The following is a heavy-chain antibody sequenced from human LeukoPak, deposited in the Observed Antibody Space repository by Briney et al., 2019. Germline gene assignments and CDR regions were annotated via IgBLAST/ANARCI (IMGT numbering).Heavy chain of an antibody. D-gene: IGHD2-21*01. V-gene: IGHV4-59*07. CDR2: IYYSGST. CDR1: GDSISSYY. Sequence: SDTLSLTCNVSGDSISSYYLRWIRQPPGKGLEWMGYIYYSGSTNYNPSLKSRVTISVDTSKTQFSLKLSSVNAADTAVYYCARLSTDYEVIAIQMISGSDYWGQGTLVTVSS. CDR3: ARLSTDYEVIAIQMISGSDY. J-gene: IGHJ4*02.